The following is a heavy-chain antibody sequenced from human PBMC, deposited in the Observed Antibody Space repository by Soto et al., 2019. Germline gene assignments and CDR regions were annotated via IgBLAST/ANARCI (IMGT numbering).Heavy chain of an antibody. V-gene: IGHV1-69*13. CDR3: AREAASGSYQGYFAY. CDR2: IIPIFGTA. D-gene: IGHD1-26*01. J-gene: IGHJ4*02. CDR1: GGTXSSYA. Sequence: SXKVSCKASGGTXSSYASGWVRQAPGQGLEWMGGIIPIFGTANYAQKFQGRVTITADESTRKAYMELSSLRSEDTAVYYCAREAASGSYQGYFAYWGQGTLGPVSS.